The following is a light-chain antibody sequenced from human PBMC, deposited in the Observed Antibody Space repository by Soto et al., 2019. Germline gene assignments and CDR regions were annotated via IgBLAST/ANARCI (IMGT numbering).Light chain of an antibody. CDR2: GNS. CDR1: SSNIGAGYD. Sequence: QSVLTQPPSVSGAPGQRVTISCTGSSSNIGAGYDVHWYQQLPGTAPKLVIYGNSNRPSGVPDRFSGSKSGTSASLAITGLQAEDEADYYCQSYDSSHVVFGGGTQLTVL. CDR3: QSYDSSHVV. V-gene: IGLV1-40*01. J-gene: IGLJ2*01.